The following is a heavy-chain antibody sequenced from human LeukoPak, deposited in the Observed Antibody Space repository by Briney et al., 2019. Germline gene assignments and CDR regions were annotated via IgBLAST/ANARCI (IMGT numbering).Heavy chain of an antibody. CDR1: GLTLSNYW. CDR3: AIWGADQDY. V-gene: IGHV3-7*02. CDR2: INPDGGEE. Sequence: GGSLRLSCAVSGLTLSNYWMNWVRQAPGKGLEWVANINPDGGEERYVDSVKGRFVISRDNAKNSLYLQMNSLRAEDTAVYYCAIWGADQDYWGQGTLVTVSS. D-gene: IGHD3-16*01. J-gene: IGHJ4*02.